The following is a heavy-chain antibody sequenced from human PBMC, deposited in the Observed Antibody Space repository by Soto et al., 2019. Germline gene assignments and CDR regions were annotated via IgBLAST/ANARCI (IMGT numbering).Heavy chain of an antibody. Sequence: PSETLSLTCTVSGGSISSYYWSWIRQPPGKGLEWIGYIYYSGSTNYNPSLKSRVTISVDTSKNQFSLKLSSVTAADTAVYYCATTQLGKRYYYYYGMDVWGQGTTVTVS. CDR1: GGSISSYY. CDR2: IYYSGST. D-gene: IGHD7-27*01. J-gene: IGHJ6*02. CDR3: ATTQLGKRYYYYYGMDV. V-gene: IGHV4-59*01.